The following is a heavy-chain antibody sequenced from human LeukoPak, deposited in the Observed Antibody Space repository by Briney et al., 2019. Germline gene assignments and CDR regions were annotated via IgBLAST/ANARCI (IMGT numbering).Heavy chain of an antibody. D-gene: IGHD3-16*01. CDR3: ARELRTFDS. CDR1: GFTFISYW. V-gene: IGHV3-7*01. J-gene: IGHJ4*02. CDR2: IKHNGDEL. Sequence: GGSLRLSCAASGFTFISYWMTWVRQAPGKGLEWVANIKHNGDELNYVDSVEDRFTISRDNAKNSLYLHMTSLRAEDTAVYYCARELRTFDSSGQGTLVTVSS.